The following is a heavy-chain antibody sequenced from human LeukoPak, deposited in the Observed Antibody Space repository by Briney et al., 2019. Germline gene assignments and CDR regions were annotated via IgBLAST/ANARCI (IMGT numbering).Heavy chain of an antibody. CDR3: ARDGFHYCSSTSCFGAFDI. V-gene: IGHV3-48*02. CDR2: ISSSTSTI. CDR1: GFTFSSYS. J-gene: IGHJ3*02. Sequence: GGSLRLSCAASGFTFSSYSMAWVRQAPGKGLEWVSYISSSTSTIYYADSVKGRFPISRDNAKNSLYLQMNSLRDEDTAVYYCARDGFHYCSSTSCFGAFDIWGQGTMVTVSS. D-gene: IGHD2-2*01.